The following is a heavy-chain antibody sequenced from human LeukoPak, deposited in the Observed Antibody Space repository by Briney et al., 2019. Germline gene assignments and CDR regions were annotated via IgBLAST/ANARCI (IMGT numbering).Heavy chain of an antibody. D-gene: IGHD4-23*01. CDR3: ARSMSTVVTPYTY. CDR2: INPNSGGT. J-gene: IGHJ4*02. V-gene: IGHV1-2*02. Sequence: GASVKVSCMPSGYTFTGYFMHWVRQAPGQGLEWMGWINPNSGGTNYAQKFQGRVTMTRDTSISTAYMERSRMRSDDTAVYYCARSMSTVVTPYTYWGQGTLVTVSS. CDR1: GYTFTGYF.